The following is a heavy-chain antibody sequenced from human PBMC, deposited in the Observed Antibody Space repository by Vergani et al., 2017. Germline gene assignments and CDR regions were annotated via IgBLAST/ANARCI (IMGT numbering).Heavy chain of an antibody. CDR3: AKDKRYCSXGSCTPRGYYFDY. J-gene: IGHJ4*02. V-gene: IGHV3-23*01. D-gene: IGHD2-15*01. Sequence: EVQLLESGGGLVQPGGSLRLSCAASGFTFSSYAMSWVRQAPGKGLEWVSAISGSGGSTYYADSVKGRFTISRDNSKNTLYLQMNSLRAEDTAVYYCAKDKRYCSXGSCTPRGYYFDYWGQGTLVTVSS. CDR2: ISGSGGST. CDR1: GFTFSSYA.